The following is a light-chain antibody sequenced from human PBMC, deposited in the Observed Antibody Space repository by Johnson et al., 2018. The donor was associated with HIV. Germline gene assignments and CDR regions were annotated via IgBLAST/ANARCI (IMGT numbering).Light chain of an antibody. CDR2: DNN. J-gene: IGLJ1*01. V-gene: IGLV1-51*01. CDR1: SSNIGNNY. CDR3: GSWDSSLGTAF. Sequence: QSVLTQPPSMSAAPGQRVTISCSGSSSNIGNNYVSWYQQVPGAAHKLLIYDNNRRPSGIPDRFSGSKSGTSATLGITGLQTGDEADYYCGSWDSSLGTAFFETGTKVTVL.